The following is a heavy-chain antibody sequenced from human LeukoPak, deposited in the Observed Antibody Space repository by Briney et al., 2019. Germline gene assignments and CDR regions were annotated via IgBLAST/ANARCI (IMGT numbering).Heavy chain of an antibody. Sequence: PGGSLRLSCAASGFTFSSYAMSWVRQAPGKGLEWVSTVSDSGGSTYYADSVKGRFTISRDNSKNTLYLQMNSLRAEDMAVYYCAKDRVSTFYVFGSVLTDAFDIWGKGTMVTVSS. CDR2: VSDSGGST. V-gene: IGHV3-23*01. CDR1: GFTFSSYA. J-gene: IGHJ3*02. D-gene: IGHD3/OR15-3a*01. CDR3: AKDRVSTFYVFGSVLTDAFDI.